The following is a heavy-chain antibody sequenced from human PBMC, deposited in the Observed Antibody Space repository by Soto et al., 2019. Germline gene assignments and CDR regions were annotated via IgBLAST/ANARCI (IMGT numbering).Heavy chain of an antibody. Sequence: ASVKVSCKASGYTFTSYAMHWVRQAPGQRLEWMGWINAGNGNTKYSQKFQGRVTITRDTSTSTAYMELRSLRSDDTAVYYCARVWGIAARPFDYWGQGTLVTVSS. CDR3: ARVWGIAARPFDY. CDR1: GYTFTSYA. J-gene: IGHJ4*02. V-gene: IGHV1-3*01. D-gene: IGHD6-6*01. CDR2: INAGNGNT.